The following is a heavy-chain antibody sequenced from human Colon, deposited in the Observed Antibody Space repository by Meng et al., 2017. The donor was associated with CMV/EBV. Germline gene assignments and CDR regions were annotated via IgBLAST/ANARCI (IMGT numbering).Heavy chain of an antibody. D-gene: IGHD1-26*01. V-gene: IGHV3-21*02. Sequence: EVQLVESGXXXXXPXXSXXLACVISGFTFSRYDMSWVRQAPGKGLEWVSSIGSSSSYMYYSDSVKGRFTISRDNAKNSLYLQINSLRAEDTAVYYCARGQRGFTQGLKLDSWGQGTLVTVSS. J-gene: IGHJ4*02. CDR2: IGSSSSYM. CDR3: ARGQRGFTQGLKLDS. CDR1: GFTFSRYD.